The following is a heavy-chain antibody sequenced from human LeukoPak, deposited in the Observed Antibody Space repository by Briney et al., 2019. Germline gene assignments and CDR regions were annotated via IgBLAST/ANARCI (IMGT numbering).Heavy chain of an antibody. CDR3: AKKTSDYGDASSPDY. Sequence: GGSLRLSCAASGFTFSNYAMSWVRQAPGKGLEWVSAVSGGGYNTYYADSVKGRFTMSRDNSKNTLHLQMNSLRAEDTAVYYCAKKTSDYGDASSPDYWGQGTLVTVSS. V-gene: IGHV3-23*01. CDR2: VSGGGYNT. J-gene: IGHJ4*02. D-gene: IGHD4-17*01. CDR1: GFTFSNYA.